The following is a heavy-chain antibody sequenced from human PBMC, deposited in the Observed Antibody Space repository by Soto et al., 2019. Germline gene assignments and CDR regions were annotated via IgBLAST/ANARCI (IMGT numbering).Heavy chain of an antibody. CDR2: IYYSGST. CDR1: GGSISSYY. D-gene: IGHD6-6*01. CDR3: ARDSRSSKGFDP. V-gene: IGHV4-59*01. Sequence: SETLSLTCTVSGGSISSYYWSLIRQPPGKGLEWIGYIYYSGSTNHNPSLKSRVTISVDTSKNQFSLKLRSVTAADTAVYYCARDSRSSKGFDPWGQGTMVTVSS. J-gene: IGHJ5*02.